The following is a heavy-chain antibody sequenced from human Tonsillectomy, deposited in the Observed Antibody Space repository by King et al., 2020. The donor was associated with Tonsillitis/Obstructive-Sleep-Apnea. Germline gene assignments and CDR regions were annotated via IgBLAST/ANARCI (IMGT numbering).Heavy chain of an antibody. Sequence: TLKESGPTLVKPTQTLTLTCTFSGFSLSTSGVGVGWIRQPTGQALEWLALIYWDDDKRYSPSLKSRLTITKDTSKNQVVLTMTNMDPVDTATYYCAHRPWFPVGMDVWGQGTTVTVSS. CDR1: GFSLSTSGVG. D-gene: IGHD3-10*01. CDR2: IYWDDDK. V-gene: IGHV2-5*02. J-gene: IGHJ6*02. CDR3: AHRPWFPVGMDV.